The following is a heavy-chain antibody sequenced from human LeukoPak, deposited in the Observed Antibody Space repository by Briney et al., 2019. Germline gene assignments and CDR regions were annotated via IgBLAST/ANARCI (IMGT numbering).Heavy chain of an antibody. J-gene: IGHJ4*02. D-gene: IGHD3-22*01. CDR1: GGSISSYY. CDR3: ARDGYYDSSGYYRALFDY. Sequence: SETLSLTCTVSGGSISSYYWSWIRQPPGKGLEWIGSIYYSGSTYYNPSLKSRVTISVDTSKNQFSLKLSSVTAADTAVYYCARDGYYDSSGYYRALFDYWGQGTLVTVSS. V-gene: IGHV4-39*07. CDR2: IYYSGST.